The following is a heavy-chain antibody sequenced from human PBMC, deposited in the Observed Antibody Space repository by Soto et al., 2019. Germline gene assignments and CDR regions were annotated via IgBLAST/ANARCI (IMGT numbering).Heavy chain of an antibody. D-gene: IGHD6-6*01. CDR1: GYSFTSYW. CDR2: IYPGDSDT. V-gene: IGHV5-51*06. Sequence: GESLKISCKGSGYSFTSYWIGWVRQMPGKGLEWMGIIYPGDSDTRYSPSFQGPLPISAVKSISTVYLQWSILKASDSAMYYCSRLVVGSSPYYSYGIDVWGRGTTVTVSS. CDR3: SRLVVGSSPYYSYGIDV. J-gene: IGHJ6*02.